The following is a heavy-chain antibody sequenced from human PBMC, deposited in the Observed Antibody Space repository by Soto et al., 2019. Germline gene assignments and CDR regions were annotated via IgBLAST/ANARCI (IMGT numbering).Heavy chain of an antibody. D-gene: IGHD2-2*01. V-gene: IGHV3-33*01. CDR1: GFTFSSYG. J-gene: IGHJ3*02. CDR2: IWYDGSNK. Sequence: QVQLVESGGGVVQPGRSLRLSCAASGFTFSSYGMHWVRQAPGKGLEWVAVIWYDGSNKYYADSVKGRFTISRDNSKNTLYLQMNSLRAEDTAVYYCARGSDIVVVPAAMSGTDAFDIWGQGTMVTVSS. CDR3: ARGSDIVVVPAAMSGTDAFDI.